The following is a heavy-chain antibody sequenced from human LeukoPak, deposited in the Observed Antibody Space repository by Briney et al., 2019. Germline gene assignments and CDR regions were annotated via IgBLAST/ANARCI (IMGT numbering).Heavy chain of an antibody. Sequence: GGSLRLSCAASGFTVSGTHVSWVRQAPGKGLEWISAIYTGGTTYYSDSVEGRFTISRDKSKNTLYLHMDSLRVEDTAVYYCARDQATSGGGLDSWGQGTLVTVSS. D-gene: IGHD3-16*01. CDR1: GFTVSGTH. V-gene: IGHV3-53*01. J-gene: IGHJ4*02. CDR3: ARDQATSGGGLDS. CDR2: IYTGGTT.